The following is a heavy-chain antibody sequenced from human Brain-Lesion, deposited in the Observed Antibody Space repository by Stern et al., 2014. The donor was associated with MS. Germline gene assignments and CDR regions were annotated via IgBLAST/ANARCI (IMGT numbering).Heavy chain of an antibody. Sequence: MQLVESGPGLVKPSQTLSLSCTVSGGSISSGGYYWSWIRQPAGKGLEWIGRILNRGSPSKTPPLRSRVTISIDPSKNQFPLRLTSMTAADTAVYYCARGRVVPGFQYYATDVWGQGTTVIVSS. V-gene: IGHV4-61*02. D-gene: IGHD2-2*01. CDR3: ARGRVVPGFQYYATDV. CDR1: GGSISSGGYY. J-gene: IGHJ6*02. CDR2: ILNRGSP.